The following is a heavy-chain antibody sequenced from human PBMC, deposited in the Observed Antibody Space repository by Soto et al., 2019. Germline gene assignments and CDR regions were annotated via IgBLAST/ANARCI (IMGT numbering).Heavy chain of an antibody. CDR1: GVTFSSYA. D-gene: IGHD2-2*01. Sequence: SVKVSCKASGVTFSSYAISWVRQAPGQGLEWMGGIIPIFGTANYAQKFQGRVTITADKSTSTAYMELSSLRSEDTAVYYCASTAARGRLYYYSGMDVWGQGTTVTSP. J-gene: IGHJ6*02. V-gene: IGHV1-69*06. CDR3: ASTAARGRLYYYSGMDV. CDR2: IIPIFGTA.